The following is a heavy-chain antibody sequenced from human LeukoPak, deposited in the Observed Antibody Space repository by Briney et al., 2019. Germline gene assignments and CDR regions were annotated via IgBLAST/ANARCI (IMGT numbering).Heavy chain of an antibody. D-gene: IGHD3-22*01. CDR1: GFTFSSYA. CDR2: ISGSGGST. Sequence: PGGSLRLSCAASGFTFSSYAMGWVRQAPGKGLEWVSAISGSGGSTYYADSVKGRFTISRDNSKNTLYLQMNSLRAEDTAVYYCAKVSYYYDSSGYSQGGNDYWGQGTLVTVSS. V-gene: IGHV3-23*01. J-gene: IGHJ4*02. CDR3: AKVSYYYDSSGYSQGGNDY.